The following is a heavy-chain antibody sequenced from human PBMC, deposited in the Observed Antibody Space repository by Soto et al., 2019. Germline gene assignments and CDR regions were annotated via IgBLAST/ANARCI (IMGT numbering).Heavy chain of an antibody. D-gene: IGHD2-2*02. CDR2: ISYDGSNK. V-gene: IGHV3-30*18. J-gene: IGHJ6*02. Sequence: QPGGSLRLSCAASGFTFSSYGMHWVRQAPGKGLEWVAVISYDGSNKYYADSVKGRFTISRDNSKNTLYLQMNSLRAEDTAVYYCAKDRGVVPAAIDYYYGMDVWGQGTTVTVSS. CDR1: GFTFSSYG. CDR3: AKDRGVVPAAIDYYYGMDV.